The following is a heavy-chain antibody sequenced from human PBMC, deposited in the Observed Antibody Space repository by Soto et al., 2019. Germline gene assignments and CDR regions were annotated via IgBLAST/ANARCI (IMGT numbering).Heavy chain of an antibody. CDR3: ARGAYCSVRSCYVVTRY. Sequence: QVQLVQSGAEVKKPGASVKVSCKASGDSFSSYAISWLRQAPGQGLERMGGIIPIFGTPHYAQKYQGRVTITADKSTSTAYMELSSLRSEDTAVYFCARGAYCSVRSCYVVTRYWGQGTLSTVSS. D-gene: IGHD2-15*01. V-gene: IGHV1-69*06. CDR2: IIPIFGTP. J-gene: IGHJ4*02. CDR1: GDSFSSYA.